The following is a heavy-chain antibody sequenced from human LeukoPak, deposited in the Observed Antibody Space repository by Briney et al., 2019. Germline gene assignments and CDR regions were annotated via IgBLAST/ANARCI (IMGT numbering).Heavy chain of an antibody. CDR3: ALRYRSSWYPFDY. CDR2: ISDHNGDT. V-gene: IGHV1-18*01. J-gene: IGHJ4*02. Sequence: ASVKVSCKASGYTSLRYDIHWVRQAPGQGLEWMGWISDHNGDTNFAQKFQDRVTMTTDTSTSTAYLELRSLKFDDTAVYYCALRYRSSWYPFDYWGQGTLVTVSS. CDR1: GYTSLRYD. D-gene: IGHD6-13*01.